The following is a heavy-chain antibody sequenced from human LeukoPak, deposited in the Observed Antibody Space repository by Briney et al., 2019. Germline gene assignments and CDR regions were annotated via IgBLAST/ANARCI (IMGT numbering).Heavy chain of an antibody. Sequence: GASVKVSCKASGYTFTSYYMHWVRQAPGQGLEWVGIINPSGGSKNYAQKFQGRVTMTRDTSTSTVYMELSSLRSEDTAVYYCARVSYDRPSEYFQYWGRGTLVTVSS. CDR1: GYTFTSYY. V-gene: IGHV1-46*01. J-gene: IGHJ1*01. CDR3: ARVSYDRPSEYFQY. CDR2: INPSGGSK. D-gene: IGHD3-22*01.